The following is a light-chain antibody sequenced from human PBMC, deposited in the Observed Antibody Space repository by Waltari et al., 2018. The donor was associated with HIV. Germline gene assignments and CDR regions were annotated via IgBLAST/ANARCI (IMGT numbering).Light chain of an antibody. CDR2: DVD. CDR1: ARDFGFSLF. Sequence: SAVPQPAPFPALPGRPIPLSCRAAARDFGFSLFFLWYHTFPGEPPKLILYDVDSRASGISHRFSGSKSANTASLTISALRAEDEGHYYCASFLGDNTIVFGGGTKVTVL. V-gene: IGLV2-14*03. J-gene: IGLJ2*01. CDR3: ASFLGDNTIV.